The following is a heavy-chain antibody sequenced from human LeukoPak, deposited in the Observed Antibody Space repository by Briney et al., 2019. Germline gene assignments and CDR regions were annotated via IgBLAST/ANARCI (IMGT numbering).Heavy chain of an antibody. J-gene: IGHJ4*02. CDR2: ISSSVSTI. D-gene: IGHD3-22*01. V-gene: IGHV3-48*03. CDR3: ARDLWRRYYDSSGYSNY. Sequence: GGSLRLSCAASGFTFSGYEMNWVRQAPGKGLEWVSYISSSVSTIYYADSVKGRFTISRDNAKNSLYLQMNSLRAEDTAVYYCARDLWRRYYDSSGYSNYWGQGTLVTVSS. CDR1: GFTFSGYE.